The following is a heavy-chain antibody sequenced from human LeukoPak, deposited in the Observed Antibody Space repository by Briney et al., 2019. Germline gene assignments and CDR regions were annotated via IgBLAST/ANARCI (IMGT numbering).Heavy chain of an antibody. V-gene: IGHV1-2*02. D-gene: IGHD2-2*01. CDR1: GYTFTGYY. CDR2: INPNSGDT. Sequence: GASVKVSCKASGYTFTGYYIHWVRQAPGQGLEWMGWINPNSGDTHYAQKFQGRVTMTRDTSISTAYMDLNSLISDDTAVNYCARVQYQLLFEGNWFDPWGQGTLVTVSS. J-gene: IGHJ5*02. CDR3: ARVQYQLLFEGNWFDP.